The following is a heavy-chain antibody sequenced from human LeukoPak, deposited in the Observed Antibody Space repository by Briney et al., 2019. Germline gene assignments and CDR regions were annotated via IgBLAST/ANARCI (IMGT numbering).Heavy chain of an antibody. CDR3: ANLPPSHPYDFWSGMGELT. CDR2: IRYDGSNK. V-gene: IGHV3-30*02. CDR1: GFTFSSYG. Sequence: QPGRSLRLSCAASGFTFSSYGMHWVRQAPGKGLEWVAFIRYDGSNKYYADSVKGRFTISIDNSNNTLYLQMNSLRAEATAVYYCANLPPSHPYDFWSGMGELTWGQGTMVTVSS. D-gene: IGHD3-3*01. J-gene: IGHJ3*01.